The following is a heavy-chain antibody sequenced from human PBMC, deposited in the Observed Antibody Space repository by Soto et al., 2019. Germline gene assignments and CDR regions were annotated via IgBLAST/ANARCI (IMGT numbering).Heavy chain of an antibody. Sequence: GGSLRLSCISSGFTFRTYTMNWVRQAPGKGLEWVSGIRGFSPYTFYAEPVKGRFTISRDNAKNSLYLQMNSLRAEDTAVYYCARDRGYDAHDYYYNAMDVWGQGTTVTV. V-gene: IGHV3-21*01. J-gene: IGHJ6*02. D-gene: IGHD3-10*01. CDR2: IRGFSPYT. CDR3: ARDRGYDAHDYYYNAMDV. CDR1: GFTFRTYT.